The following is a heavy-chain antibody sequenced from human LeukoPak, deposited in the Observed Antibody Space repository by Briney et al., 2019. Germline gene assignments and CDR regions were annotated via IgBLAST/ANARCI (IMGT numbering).Heavy chain of an antibody. Sequence: GGSLRLSCAGSGFTFSSYAMSWVRQAPGKGLEWVSGISGSGGRTYYADSVKGRFTISRDNAKNSLYLQMSSLTAGDTAVYYCARGPPRGKYYYMDVWGKGTTVTVSS. D-gene: IGHD1-1*01. CDR2: ISGSGGRT. CDR1: GFTFSSYA. J-gene: IGHJ6*03. V-gene: IGHV3-23*01. CDR3: ARGPPRGKYYYMDV.